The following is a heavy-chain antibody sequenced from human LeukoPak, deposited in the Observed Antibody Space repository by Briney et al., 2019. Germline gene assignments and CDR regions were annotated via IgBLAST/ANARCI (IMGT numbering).Heavy chain of an antibody. CDR2: IIPIFGTA. Sequence: ASVKVSCKASGGTFGSYAISWVRQAPGQGLEWMGGIIPIFGTANYAQKFQGRVTITTDESTSTAYMELSSLRSEDTAVYYCARDRGYCSSTSCYTSDYWGQGTLVTVSS. V-gene: IGHV1-69*05. CDR1: GGTFGSYA. D-gene: IGHD2-2*02. CDR3: ARDRGYCSSTSCYTSDY. J-gene: IGHJ4*02.